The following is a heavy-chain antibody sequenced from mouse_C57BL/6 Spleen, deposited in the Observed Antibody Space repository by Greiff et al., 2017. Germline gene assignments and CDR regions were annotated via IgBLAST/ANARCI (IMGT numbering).Heavy chain of an antibody. CDR1: GYAFSSSW. Sequence: QVQLQQSGPELVKPGASVKISCKASGYAFSSSWMNWVKQRPGKGLEWIGRIYPGDGDTSYNGKFKGKATLTADKSSSTAYMQLSSLTSEDSAVYFCAREGGNLDYWGQGTTLTVSS. V-gene: IGHV1-82*01. CDR2: IYPGDGDT. D-gene: IGHD2-1*01. J-gene: IGHJ2*01. CDR3: AREGGNLDY.